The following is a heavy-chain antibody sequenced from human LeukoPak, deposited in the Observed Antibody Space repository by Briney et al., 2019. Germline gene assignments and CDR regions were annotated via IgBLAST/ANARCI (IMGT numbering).Heavy chain of an antibody. J-gene: IGHJ4*02. V-gene: IGHV3-49*03. CDR2: TRSAVYGGTT. Sequence: PGGSLRLSCAAGGFPFGDYALSWFRQAPGKGLNWVGYTRSAVYGGTTETAASLKDRFTVSRDDSKSVVYLQMSSLKTDDTAIYYCSRIGNAGIDYWGQGTLVTVSS. CDR3: SRIGNAGIDY. CDR1: GFPFGDYA. D-gene: IGHD3-16*02.